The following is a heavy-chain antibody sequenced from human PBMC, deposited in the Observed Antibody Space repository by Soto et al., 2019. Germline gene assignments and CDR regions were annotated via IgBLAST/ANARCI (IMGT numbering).Heavy chain of an antibody. CDR1: EFTFSSYT. CDR3: AKLSDSSGRACDF. Sequence: EVQLLESGGGLVQPGGPLRLSCAASEFTFSSYTMNWVRQAPGKGLEWVSLVSASGGTTYYLDSVKGRFTISRDNSKNTLYLQMNSLRAEDTAVYYCAKLSDSSGRACDFWGQGALVTVSS. J-gene: IGHJ4*02. V-gene: IGHV3-23*01. D-gene: IGHD3-22*01. CDR2: VSASGGTT.